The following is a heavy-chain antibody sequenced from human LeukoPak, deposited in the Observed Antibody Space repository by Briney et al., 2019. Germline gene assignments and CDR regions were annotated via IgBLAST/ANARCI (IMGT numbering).Heavy chain of an antibody. CDR3: ARAWGYAFDI. V-gene: IGHV3-48*04. J-gene: IGHJ3*02. D-gene: IGHD7-27*01. CDR2: IDSSTRTI. Sequence: PGGSLRLSCAASGFTFSAYSMNWVRQAPGKGLEWISFIDSSTRTIFYADSVKGRFTISRDNAKNTLYLQMNSLRAEDTAVYYCARAWGYAFDIWGQGTMVTVSS. CDR1: GFTFSAYS.